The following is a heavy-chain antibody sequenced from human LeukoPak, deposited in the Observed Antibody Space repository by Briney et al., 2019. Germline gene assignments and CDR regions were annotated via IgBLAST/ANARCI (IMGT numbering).Heavy chain of an antibody. CDR3: ARSRGPERDAFDI. V-gene: IGHV1-69*05. J-gene: IGHJ3*02. Sequence: SVKVSCKASGYTFTSYAISWVRQAPGQGLEWMGGIIPIFGTANYAQKSQGRVTITTDESTSTAYMELSSLRSEDTAVYYCARSRGPERDAFDIWGQGTMVTVSS. D-gene: IGHD3-10*01. CDR2: IIPIFGTA. CDR1: GYTFTSYA.